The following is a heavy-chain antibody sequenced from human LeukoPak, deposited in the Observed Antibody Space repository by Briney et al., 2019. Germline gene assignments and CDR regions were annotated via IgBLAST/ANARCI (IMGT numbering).Heavy chain of an antibody. CDR3: ARDSFWSGYYSGVGAFDI. Sequence: SETLSLTCTVSGGSISSSSYYWGWIRQPPGKGLEWIGSIYYSGSTYYHPSLKSRVTISVDTSKNQFSLKLSSVTAADTAVYYCARDSFWSGYYSGVGAFDIWGQGTMVTVSS. CDR1: GGSISSSSYY. J-gene: IGHJ3*02. D-gene: IGHD3-3*01. V-gene: IGHV4-39*07. CDR2: IYYSGST.